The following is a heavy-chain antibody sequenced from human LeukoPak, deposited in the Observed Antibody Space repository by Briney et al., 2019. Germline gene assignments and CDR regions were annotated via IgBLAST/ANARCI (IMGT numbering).Heavy chain of an antibody. CDR3: TRDSVTYYYDSSGDNYFDY. CDR2: IIPILGVA. Sequence: SVKVSCKASGYTFTGYYMHWVRQAPGQGLEWMGRIIPILGVANYAQKFQVRVTITADTSTSTAYIELSSLRSEDTAMYYCTRDSVTYYYDSSGDNYFDYWGQGTLVTVSS. CDR1: GYTFTGYY. V-gene: IGHV1-69*04. J-gene: IGHJ4*02. D-gene: IGHD3-22*01.